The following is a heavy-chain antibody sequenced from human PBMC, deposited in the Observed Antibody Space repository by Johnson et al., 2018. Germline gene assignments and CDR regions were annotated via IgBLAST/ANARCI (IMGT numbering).Heavy chain of an antibody. Sequence: QVQLVESGGGVVQPGRSRRLSCAASGFTFSSYGMHWVRQAPGKVLEWVAVISYDGSNKYYADSVKGRFTISRDNSKNKLYLQMDSLRAEDTAVYYCSKNGPLRFLEWPPSYYYYMDVWGKGTTVTVSS. V-gene: IGHV3-30*18. CDR2: ISYDGSNK. CDR1: GFTFSSYG. D-gene: IGHD3-3*01. J-gene: IGHJ6*03. CDR3: SKNGPLRFLEWPPSYYYYMDV.